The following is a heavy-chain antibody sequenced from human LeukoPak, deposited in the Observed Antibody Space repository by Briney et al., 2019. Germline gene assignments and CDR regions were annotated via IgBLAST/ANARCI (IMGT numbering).Heavy chain of an antibody. J-gene: IGHJ3*02. D-gene: IGHD3-10*01. V-gene: IGHV3-23*01. CDR2: ISGSGGNT. CDR3: AKSITMVPGALRDAFDI. Sequence: GGSLRLSCAASAFTFNNYAMSWVRQVPGKWLEWVSAISGSGGNTYYADSVEGRFTISRDKSKNTLYLQMNRLTSEDTAIYYCAKSITMVPGALRDAFDIWGQGTMVTVSS. CDR1: AFTFNNYA.